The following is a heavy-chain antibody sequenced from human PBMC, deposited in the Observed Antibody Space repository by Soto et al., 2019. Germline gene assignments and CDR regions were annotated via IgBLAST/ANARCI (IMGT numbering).Heavy chain of an antibody. D-gene: IGHD6-19*01. CDR3: ARHSTVQWLVKRYYYYGMDV. CDR1: GYSFTSYW. Sequence: GESLKISCKGSGYSFTSYWISWVRQMPGKGLEWMGRIDPSDSYTNYSPSFQGHVTISADKSISTAYLQWSSLKASDTAMYYCARHSTVQWLVKRYYYYGMDVWGQGTTVTGSS. V-gene: IGHV5-10-1*01. CDR2: IDPSDSYT. J-gene: IGHJ6*02.